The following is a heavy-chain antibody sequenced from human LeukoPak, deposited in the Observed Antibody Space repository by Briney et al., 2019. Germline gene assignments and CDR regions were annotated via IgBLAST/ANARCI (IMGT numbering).Heavy chain of an antibody. CDR2: IIPIFGTA. CDR1: GGTFSSYA. V-gene: IGHV1-69*13. J-gene: IGHJ4*02. D-gene: IGHD3-22*01. CDR3: ARAVRKTYYYDSREKSVGFV. Sequence: SVKVSCKASGGTFSSYAISWVRQAPGQGLEWMGGIIPIFGTANYAQKFQGRVTITADESTSTAYMELSSLRSEDTAVYYCARAVRKTYYYDSREKSVGFVWGQGTLVTVSS.